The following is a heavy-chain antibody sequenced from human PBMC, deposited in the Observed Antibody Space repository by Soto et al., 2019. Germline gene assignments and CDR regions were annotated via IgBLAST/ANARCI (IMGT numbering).Heavy chain of an antibody. J-gene: IGHJ6*02. D-gene: IGHD3-9*01. CDR2: IYYSGST. V-gene: IGHV4-30-4*01. Sequence: SETLSLTCTVSGGSISSGDYYWSWIRQPPGKGLEWIGYIYYSGSTYYNPSLKSRVTISADTSKNQFSLKLSSVTAADTAVYYCARDYDILTGYYAHYYGMDVWGQRTTVTVSS. CDR3: ARDYDILTGYYAHYYGMDV. CDR1: GGSISSGDYY.